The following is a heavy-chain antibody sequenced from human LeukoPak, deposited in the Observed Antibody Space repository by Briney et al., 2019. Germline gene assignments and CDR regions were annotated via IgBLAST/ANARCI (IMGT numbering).Heavy chain of an antibody. CDR1: GYTFTSYG. V-gene: IGHV1-69*04. CDR3: ARDLRSGDGYYYDSSGYSDI. Sequence: GASVKVSCKASGYTFTSYGISWVRQAPGQGLEWMGRIIPILGIANYAQKFQGRVTITADKSTSTAYMELSSLRSEDTAVYYCARDLRSGDGYYYDSSGYSDIWGQGTMVTVSS. D-gene: IGHD3-22*01. J-gene: IGHJ3*02. CDR2: IIPILGIA.